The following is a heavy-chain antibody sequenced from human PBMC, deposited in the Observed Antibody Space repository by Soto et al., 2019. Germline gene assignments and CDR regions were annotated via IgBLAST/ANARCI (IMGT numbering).Heavy chain of an antibody. CDR3: ARGPHSSSSGGVDFDY. J-gene: IGHJ4*02. CDR1: GYTFTSYY. Sequence: ASVKVSCKASGYTFTSYYMHWVRQAPGQGLEWMGIINPSGGSTSYAQKFQGRVTMTRDTSTSTVYMELSSLRSEDTAVYYCARGPHSSSSGGVDFDYWGQGTLVTVSS. CDR2: INPSGGST. D-gene: IGHD6-6*01. V-gene: IGHV1-46*01.